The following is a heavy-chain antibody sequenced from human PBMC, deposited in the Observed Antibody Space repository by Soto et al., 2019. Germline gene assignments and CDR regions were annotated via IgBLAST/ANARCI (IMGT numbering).Heavy chain of an antibody. J-gene: IGHJ4*02. CDR3: ARHYNTGAFIDY. Sequence: QLQLQESGPGLVKSSETLSLTCSVSGASVSSSHYWGWIRQPPGKGLEWIGSVSYSGSPYYSPSFKSRITISVDTSNNQFSMRVRSVTATDTAVYFCARHYNTGAFIDYWGQGKLVTVSS. V-gene: IGHV4-39*01. CDR1: GASVSSSHY. D-gene: IGHD1-20*01. CDR2: VSYSGSP.